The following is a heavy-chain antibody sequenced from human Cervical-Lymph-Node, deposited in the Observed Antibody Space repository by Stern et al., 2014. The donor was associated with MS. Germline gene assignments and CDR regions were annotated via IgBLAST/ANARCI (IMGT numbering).Heavy chain of an antibody. V-gene: IGHV3-11*01. D-gene: IGHD3-10*01. Sequence: QVQLVESGGGLVKPGGSLRLSCAASGFSFRNYYMSWIRQAPGKGLEWVSYISSSGDHIDYADSVKGRFTISRDSTKNSLSLQMNSLRADDTAIYYCVRADGSTDDYWGQGTLVTVSS. CDR2: ISSSGDHI. CDR3: VRADGSTDDY. J-gene: IGHJ4*02. CDR1: GFSFRNYY.